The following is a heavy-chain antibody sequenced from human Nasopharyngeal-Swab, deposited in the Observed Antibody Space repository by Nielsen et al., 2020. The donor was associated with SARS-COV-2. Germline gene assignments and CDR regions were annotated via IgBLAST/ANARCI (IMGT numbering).Heavy chain of an antibody. CDR1: GGSSSSGSYY. D-gene: IGHD4-17*01. CDR2: IYTSGST. CDR3: ARGLRGVTTYYYYYYMDV. V-gene: IGHV4-61*02. Sequence: SETLSLTCTFSGGSSSSGSYYWSWIRQPAGKGLEWIGRIYTSGSTNYNPSFKSRVTISVDTSKNQFSLKLSSETAADTAVYYCARGLRGVTTYYYYYYMDVWGKGTTVTVSS. J-gene: IGHJ6*03.